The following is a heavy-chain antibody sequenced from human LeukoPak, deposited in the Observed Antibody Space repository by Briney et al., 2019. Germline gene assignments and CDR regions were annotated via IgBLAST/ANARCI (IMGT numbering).Heavy chain of an antibody. CDR2: IYYSGST. D-gene: IGHD6-13*01. CDR3: ARGFGSSGGWFDP. J-gene: IGHJ5*02. Sequence: SETLSLTCTVSGGPISSYYWSWIRQPPGKGLEWIGYIYYSGSTNYNPSLKSRVTISVDTSKNQFSLKLSSVTATDTAVYYCARGFGSSGGWFDPWGQGTLVTVSS. CDR1: GGPISSYY. V-gene: IGHV4-59*01.